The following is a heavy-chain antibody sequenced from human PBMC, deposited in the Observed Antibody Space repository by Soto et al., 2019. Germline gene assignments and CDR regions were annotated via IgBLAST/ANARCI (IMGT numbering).Heavy chain of an antibody. J-gene: IGHJ4*02. Sequence: NPSETLSLTCTVSGDSVSTYDYHWSWFRQPPGEGLQWIGYIYYSGTTFYNPSLKSRITLSMDTSKNQFSLRLSSVTVADTAVYYCARGIGVFDSWGQGTLVTVYS. CDR3: ARGIGVFDS. CDR1: GDSVSTYDYH. D-gene: IGHD3-10*01. CDR2: IYYSGTT. V-gene: IGHV4-30-4*01.